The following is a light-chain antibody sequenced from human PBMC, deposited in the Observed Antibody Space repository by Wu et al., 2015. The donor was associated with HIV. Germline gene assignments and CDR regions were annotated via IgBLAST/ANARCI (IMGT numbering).Light chain of an antibody. V-gene: IGKV3-15*01. J-gene: IGKJ4*01. CDR1: QSVTSN. Sequence: EVVMTQSPATLSVFPGERATLSCRASQSVTSNLAWYQHKPGQAPRLLIYYASSRATGIPPRFSGSGSGTEFTLTITSVQSEDFAIYYCQQYNNWPPLTFGGGTKVEIK. CDR3: QQYNNWPPLT. CDR2: YAS.